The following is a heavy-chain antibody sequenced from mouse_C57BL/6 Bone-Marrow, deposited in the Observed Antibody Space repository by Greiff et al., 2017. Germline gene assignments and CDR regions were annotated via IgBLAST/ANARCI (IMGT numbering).Heavy chain of an antibody. D-gene: IGHD4-1*01. CDR3: ARCWAYYFDY. J-gene: IGHJ2*01. CDR2: IYPGGGYT. CDR1: GYTFTNYW. Sequence: VQLVESGAELVRPGTSVKMSCKASGYTFTNYWIGWAKQRPGHGLEWIGDIYPGGGYTNYNEKFKGKATLTADKSSSTAYMQFSSLTSEDSAIYYCARCWAYYFDYWGQGTTLTVSS. V-gene: IGHV1-63*01.